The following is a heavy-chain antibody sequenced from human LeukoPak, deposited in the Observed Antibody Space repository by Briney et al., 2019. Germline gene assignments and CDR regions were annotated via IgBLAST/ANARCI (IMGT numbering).Heavy chain of an antibody. J-gene: IGHJ4*02. CDR2: ISGGGGDT. Sequence: PGGSLRLSCAASGFTFSNYGMNWVRQAPGKGLEFVSAISGGGGDTYYADSVKGRFAISRDNSKNTLDLKMNSLSAEDTAIYYCAKERASRGPAGYWGQGTLDTVSS. D-gene: IGHD2/OR15-2a*01. CDR1: GFTFSNYG. V-gene: IGHV3-23*01. CDR3: AKERASRGPAGY.